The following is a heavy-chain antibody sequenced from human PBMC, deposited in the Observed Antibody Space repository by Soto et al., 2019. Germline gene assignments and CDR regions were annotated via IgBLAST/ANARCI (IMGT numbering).Heavy chain of an antibody. Sequence: EVQLVESGGGLVQPGGSLRLSCAASGFTFSSYSMNWVRQAPGKGLEWVSYISSSSSTIYYADSVKGRFNISRDNAKNSLYLQKNSLRDEDTAVYYCARDQGYYYDSSGAFDYWGQGTLVTVSS. CDR2: ISSSSSTI. J-gene: IGHJ4*02. D-gene: IGHD3-22*01. V-gene: IGHV3-48*02. CDR1: GFTFSSYS. CDR3: ARDQGYYYDSSGAFDY.